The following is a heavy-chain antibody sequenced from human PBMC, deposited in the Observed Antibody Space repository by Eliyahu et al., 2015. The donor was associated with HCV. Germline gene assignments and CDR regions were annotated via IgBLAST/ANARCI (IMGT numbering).Heavy chain of an antibody. Sequence: QLQLQESGPGLVKPSETLSLTXIVXGDSXXSSSYYXAWVRQAPGKGLEWIGSIYNSGTTFYNPSLKSRVTISLETSKNQFSLKLTSVTAADTAVYYCARDASGVATVWFDPWGQGTLVTVSS. J-gene: IGHJ5*02. CDR2: IYNSGTT. V-gene: IGHV4-39*07. D-gene: IGHD3-10*01. CDR1: GDSXXSSSYY. CDR3: ARDASGVATVWFDP.